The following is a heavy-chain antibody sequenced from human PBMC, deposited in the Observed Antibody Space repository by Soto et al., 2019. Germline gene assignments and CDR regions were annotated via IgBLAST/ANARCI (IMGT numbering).Heavy chain of an antibody. CDR2: INPSGGST. D-gene: IGHD6-13*01. V-gene: IGHV1-46*03. J-gene: IGHJ4*02. Sequence: DSVKISCKASGYTVTSYYMHWVRQAPGQGLEWMGIINPSGGSTSYAQKFQGRVTMTRDTSTSTVYMELSSLRSEDTAVYYCARDSQAAAGLVVLWGQGTLVTVSS. CDR3: ARDSQAAAGLVVL. CDR1: GYTVTSYY.